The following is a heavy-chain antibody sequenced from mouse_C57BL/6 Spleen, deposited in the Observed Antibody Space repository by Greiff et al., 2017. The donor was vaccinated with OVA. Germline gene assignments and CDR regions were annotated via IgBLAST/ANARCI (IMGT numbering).Heavy chain of an antibody. CDR2: ISYDGSN. Sequence: EVQLQQSGPGLVKPSQSLSLTCSVTGYSITSGYYWNWIRQFPGNKLEWMGYISYDGSNNYNPSLKNRISITRDTSKNQFFLKLNSVTTEDTATYYGAREGGDGSSFLFDYWGQGTTLTVSS. CDR1: GYSITSGYY. V-gene: IGHV3-6*01. D-gene: IGHD1-1*01. CDR3: AREGGDGSSFLFDY. J-gene: IGHJ2*01.